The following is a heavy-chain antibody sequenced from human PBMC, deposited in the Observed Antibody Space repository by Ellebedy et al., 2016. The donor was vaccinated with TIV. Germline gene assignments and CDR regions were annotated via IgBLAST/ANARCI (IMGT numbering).Heavy chain of an antibody. V-gene: IGHV4-39*01. Sequence: MPSETLSLPCTVSGGSLSSGSYYWGWPRQPPGTGLVWIGSIYYSGSTYYNPSLESRVTISVDTSKNQFSLKLTSVTAADTAVYYCARLLRRFGAVDAWGRGTLVTVSS. CDR3: ARLLRRFGAVDA. J-gene: IGHJ5*02. D-gene: IGHD3-10*01. CDR1: GGSLSSGSYY. CDR2: IYYSGST.